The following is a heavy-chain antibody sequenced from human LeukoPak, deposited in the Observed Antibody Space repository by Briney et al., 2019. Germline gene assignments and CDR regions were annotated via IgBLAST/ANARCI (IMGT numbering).Heavy chain of an antibody. CDR2: ISSSSRYI. CDR1: RLTFSSYS. J-gene: IGHJ3*02. V-gene: IGHV3-21*01. D-gene: IGHD2-2*01. CDR3: ARVVVPAAISDAFDI. Sequence: GGSLSLSCAPSRLTFSSYSMNWVRQAPGRGLAGVSCISSSSRYIYYADSVKRRFTISRDNAKNSLYLQMNSLRAEDTAVYYCARVVVPAAISDAFDIWGQGTMVTVSS.